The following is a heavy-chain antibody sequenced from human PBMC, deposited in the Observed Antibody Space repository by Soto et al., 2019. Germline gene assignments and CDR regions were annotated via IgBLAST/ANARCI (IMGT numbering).Heavy chain of an antibody. D-gene: IGHD6-19*01. CDR3: ARALRKPIAVFVAYYGMDV. CDR1: GYTFTSYG. Sequence: GASVKVSCKASGYTFTSYGISWVRQAPVQGLEWMGWISAYNGNTNYAQKLQGRVTMTTDTSKSTAYMELRSLRSDDTAVYYCARALRKPIAVFVAYYGMDVWGQGTTVTFSS. CDR2: ISAYNGNT. J-gene: IGHJ6*02. V-gene: IGHV1-18*04.